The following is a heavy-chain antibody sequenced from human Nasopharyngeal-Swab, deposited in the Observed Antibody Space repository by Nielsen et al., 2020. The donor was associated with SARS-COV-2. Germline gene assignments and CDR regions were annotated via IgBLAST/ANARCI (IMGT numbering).Heavy chain of an antibody. V-gene: IGHV4-39*01. J-gene: IGHJ4*02. CDR2: IHNSGST. CDR3: ARHGTWLQYGFDS. D-gene: IGHD5-24*01. Sequence: VRQMPGKGLEWIASIHNSGSTHFNPSFASRVTISGDASKRQFSLRLSSVTTADTAVYYCARHGTWLQYGFDSWGQGTLVTVSS.